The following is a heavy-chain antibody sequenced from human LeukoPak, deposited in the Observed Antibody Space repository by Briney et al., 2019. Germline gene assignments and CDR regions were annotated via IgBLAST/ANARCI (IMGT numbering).Heavy chain of an antibody. CDR1: GFTFSSYS. D-gene: IGHD1-26*01. Sequence: GGSLRLSCAASGFTFSSYSMNWVRQAPGKGLEWVSSISSSSSYIYYADSVKGRFTISRDNAKNSLYLQMNSLRAEDTAVYYCARDRFVNGGSYYFDYWGQETLVTVSS. CDR3: ARDRFVNGGSYYFDY. J-gene: IGHJ4*02. V-gene: IGHV3-21*01. CDR2: ISSSSSYI.